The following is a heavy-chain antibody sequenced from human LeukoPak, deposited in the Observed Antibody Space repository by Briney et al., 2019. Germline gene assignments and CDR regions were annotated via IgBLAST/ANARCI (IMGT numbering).Heavy chain of an antibody. CDR1: GYTFTSYY. D-gene: IGHD4-17*01. V-gene: IGHV1-46*01. J-gene: IGHJ4*02. Sequence: ASVKVSCKASGYTFTSYYMHWVRQAPGQGLEWMGLINPTGGSTGYAQKFQGRVTMTRNTSISTAYMELSSLRSEDTAVYYCARTMTTVNDFDYWGQGTLVTVSS. CDR2: INPTGGST. CDR3: ARTMTTVNDFDY.